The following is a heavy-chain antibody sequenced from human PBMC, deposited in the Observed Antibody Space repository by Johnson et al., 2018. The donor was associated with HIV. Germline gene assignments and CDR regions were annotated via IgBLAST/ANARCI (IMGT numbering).Heavy chain of an antibody. CDR3: AKGMGELLRIDAFDI. J-gene: IGHJ3*02. CDR2: IWYDGSNK. V-gene: IGHV3-33*06. D-gene: IGHD1-26*01. Sequence: QVLLVESGGGVVQPGRSLRLSCAASGFTFSSYGMHWVRQAPGKGLEWVAVIWYDGSNKYYADSVKGRFTISRDNSKNKLYLQMNSRRDEDTAVYYCAKGMGELLRIDAFDIWGQGTMVTVSS. CDR1: GFTFSSYG.